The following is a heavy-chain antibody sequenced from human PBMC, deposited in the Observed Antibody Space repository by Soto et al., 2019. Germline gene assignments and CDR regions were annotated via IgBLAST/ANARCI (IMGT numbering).Heavy chain of an antibody. CDR3: ARPYNWKHGNYFDY. J-gene: IGHJ4*02. CDR2: IIPIFGTA. D-gene: IGHD1-20*01. V-gene: IGHV1-69*13. Sequence: ASVKVSCKASGGTFSSYAISWVRQAPGQGLEWMGGIIPIFGTANYAQKFQGRVTITADESTSTAYMELSSLRSEDTAVYYCARPYNWKHGNYFDYWGQGTLVTVSS. CDR1: GGTFSSYA.